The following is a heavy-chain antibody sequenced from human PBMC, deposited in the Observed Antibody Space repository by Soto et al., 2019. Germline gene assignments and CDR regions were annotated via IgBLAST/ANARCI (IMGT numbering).Heavy chain of an antibody. CDR2: IIPIFGIA. D-gene: IGHD2-2*01. V-gene: IGHV1-69*08. J-gene: IGHJ6*02. Sequence: QVQLVQSGAEVNKPGSSVKVSCKASGGTFSRYSITWVRQAPGHGLEWIGRIIPIFGIASYAQKFQGRVTINADESTCTAYMELSSLRSDDTAVYYCAREDRDRETGLVPAAIDGMDVWGQGTTVTVSS. CDR3: AREDRDRETGLVPAAIDGMDV. CDR1: GGTFSRYS.